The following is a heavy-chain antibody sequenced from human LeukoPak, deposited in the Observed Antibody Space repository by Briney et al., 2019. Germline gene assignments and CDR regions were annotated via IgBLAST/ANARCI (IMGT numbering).Heavy chain of an antibody. V-gene: IGHV4-31*03. D-gene: IGHD3-10*01. CDR3: ARDTSYGSGIDY. J-gene: IGHJ4*02. Sequence: SETLSLTCTVSGGSISSGGYYWSWIRQHPGKGLGWIGYIYYSGSTYYNPSLKSRVTISVDTSKNQFSLKLSSVTAADTAVYYCARDTSYGSGIDYWGQGTLVTVSS. CDR1: GGSISSGGYY. CDR2: IYYSGST.